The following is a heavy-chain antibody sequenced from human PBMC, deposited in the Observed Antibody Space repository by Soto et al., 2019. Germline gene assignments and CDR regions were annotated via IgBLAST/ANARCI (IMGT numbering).Heavy chain of an antibody. CDR1: VFTFSSYE. CDR2: ISSSGSTI. CDR3: ARVRSVYYYYYGMEV. V-gene: IGHV3-48*03. Sequence: XGSLRLSSASSVFTFSSYEMNCVRQSPGKGLEWVSYISSSGSTIYYADSVKGRFTISRDNAKNSLYLQMNSLRAEDTAVYYCARVRSVYYYYYGMEVWGQGTTVTVSS. J-gene: IGHJ6*01. D-gene: IGHD2-15*01.